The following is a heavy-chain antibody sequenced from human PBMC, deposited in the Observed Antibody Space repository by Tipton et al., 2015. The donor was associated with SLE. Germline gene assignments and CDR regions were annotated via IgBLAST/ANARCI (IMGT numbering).Heavy chain of an antibody. V-gene: IGHV3-21*01. CDR1: GGSFSGYY. CDR2: ISTSSSYI. Sequence: TLSLTCAVYGGSFSGYYWSWVRQAPGKGLEWVSSISTSSSYIYYADSVKGRFTISRDNARNSLYLQMNSLRAEDTALYYCAKESGTSTMFWEGYYAMDVWGQGTTVTVSS. CDR3: AKESGTSTMFWEGYYAMDV. D-gene: IGHD3-9*01. J-gene: IGHJ6*02.